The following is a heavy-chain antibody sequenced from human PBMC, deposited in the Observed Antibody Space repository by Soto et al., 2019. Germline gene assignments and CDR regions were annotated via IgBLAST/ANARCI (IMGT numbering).Heavy chain of an antibody. CDR2: ISHGGTT. Sequence: QVQLRESGPGLVKPSETLSLTCSVSGASITSYYWSWIRESPGKGLEWIGHISHGGTTNYNPSLNRRVTISLSASKNQYTLNLNSATATDTAVFSCARGELSSGYLGYFDFWGQGSLVKVS. CDR3: ARGELSSGYLGYFDF. V-gene: IGHV4-59*01. J-gene: IGHJ4*02. D-gene: IGHD3-9*01. CDR1: GASITSYY.